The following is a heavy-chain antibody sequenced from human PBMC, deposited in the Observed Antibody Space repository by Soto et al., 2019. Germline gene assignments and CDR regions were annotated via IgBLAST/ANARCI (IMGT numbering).Heavy chain of an antibody. J-gene: IGHJ4*02. V-gene: IGHV3-23*01. CDR2: ISGSGGST. CDR1: GFTFSSYA. Sequence: EVQLLESGGGLVQPGGSLRLSCAASGFTFSSYAMSWVRQAPGKGLEWVSAISGSGGSTYYADSVKGRCTISRDNSKNTLYLQMNSLRAEDTAVYYCAAVPVWYQLPPFDYWGQGTLVTVSS. CDR3: AAVPVWYQLPPFDY. D-gene: IGHD2-2*01.